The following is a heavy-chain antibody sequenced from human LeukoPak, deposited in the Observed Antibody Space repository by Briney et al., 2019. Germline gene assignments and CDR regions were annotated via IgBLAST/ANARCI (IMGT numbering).Heavy chain of an antibody. D-gene: IGHD3-10*01. CDR2: IQYDGSKK. Sequence: GGSLRLSCAASGFTFSSNGMHWVRQAPGKGLEWVTFIQYDGSKKYYADSVKGRFTISRDNSKNTLYLEMNSLRAEDTAAYYCAKDIGSYYDYWGQGILVTVSS. J-gene: IGHJ4*02. V-gene: IGHV3-30*02. CDR3: AKDIGSYYDY. CDR1: GFTFSSNG.